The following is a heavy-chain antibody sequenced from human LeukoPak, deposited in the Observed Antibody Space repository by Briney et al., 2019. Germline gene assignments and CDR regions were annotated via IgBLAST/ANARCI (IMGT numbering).Heavy chain of an antibody. CDR3: AKGPTHYYDSSGYYFS. J-gene: IGHJ5*02. D-gene: IGHD3-22*01. CDR1: GFTFNNYA. V-gene: IGHV3-23*01. CDR2: ISGSGGST. Sequence: GGSLRLSCAASGFTFNNYAMTWVRQAPGKGLEWVSAISGSGGSTYYADSVKGRFTISRDNSKNTLYLQMNSLRAEDTAVYYCAKGPTHYYDSSGYYFSWDQGTLVTVSS.